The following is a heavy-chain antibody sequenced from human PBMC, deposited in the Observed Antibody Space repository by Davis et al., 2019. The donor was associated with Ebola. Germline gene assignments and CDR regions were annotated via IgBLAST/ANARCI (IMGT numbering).Heavy chain of an antibody. Sequence: GSLRLSCTVSGGSISSHYWSWIRQSPEKGLEWIGYVYYSGSTYYNPSLKSRVTISVDTSKNQFSLKLSSVTAADTAVYYCARYNSSGWYIDYWGQGTLVTVSS. CDR2: VYYSGST. D-gene: IGHD6-19*01. CDR1: GGSISSHY. CDR3: ARYNSSGWYIDY. J-gene: IGHJ4*02. V-gene: IGHV4-59*08.